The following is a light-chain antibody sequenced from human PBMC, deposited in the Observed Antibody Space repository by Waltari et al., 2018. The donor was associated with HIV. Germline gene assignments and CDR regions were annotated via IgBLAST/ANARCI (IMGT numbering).Light chain of an antibody. Sequence: EIVLTQSPGTLSLSPGERATLSCRASQSVSNNYLAWYQQKPGQAPRLLIYGASSRATGIPDRCSGSGSGTDFTLTISRLEPEDFAVYYCQQYGSSPRTFGQGTKVEIK. J-gene: IGKJ1*01. CDR3: QQYGSSPRT. V-gene: IGKV3-20*01. CDR1: QSVSNNY. CDR2: GAS.